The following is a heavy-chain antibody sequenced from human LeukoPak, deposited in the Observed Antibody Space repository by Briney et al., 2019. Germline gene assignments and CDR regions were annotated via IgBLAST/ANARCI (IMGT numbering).Heavy chain of an antibody. CDR1: GGSISSYY. CDR2: IYYSGST. J-gene: IGHJ5*02. V-gene: IGHV4-59*08. D-gene: IGHD1-26*01. CDR3: ARRLWELTNWFDP. Sequence: SETLSLTCTVSGGSISSYYWSWIRQPPGKGLEWIGYIYYSGSTNYNPSLKSRVTISVDTSKNQFSLKLSSVTAADTAVYYCARRLWELTNWFDPWGQGTLVTVSS.